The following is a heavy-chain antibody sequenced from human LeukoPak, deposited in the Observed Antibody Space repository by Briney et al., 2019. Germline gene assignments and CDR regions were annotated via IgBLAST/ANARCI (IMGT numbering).Heavy chain of an antibody. J-gene: IGHJ6*02. CDR3: AKDPSSSWYARYGMDV. CDR2: ISWNSGSI. V-gene: IGHV3-9*01. D-gene: IGHD6-13*01. Sequence: GGSLRLSCAASGFTFDDYAMHWVRQAPGKGLEWVSGISWNSGSIGYADSVKGRFTISRDNAKNSLYLQMNCLRAEDTALYYCAKDPSSSWYARYGMDVWGQGTTVTVSS. CDR1: GFTFDDYA.